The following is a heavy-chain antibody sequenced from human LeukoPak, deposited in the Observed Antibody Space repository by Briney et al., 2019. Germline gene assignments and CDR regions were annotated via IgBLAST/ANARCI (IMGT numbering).Heavy chain of an antibody. CDR2: IKQDGSEK. Sequence: PGGSLRLSCAASGFTFSSHWMTWVRQAPGKRLEWVANIKQDGSEKYHVDSVKGRFTISRDNAKNSLYLQMNSLRAEDTAVYYCARDSSYCRYSNCQGDAFDVWGQGTMVTVSS. D-gene: IGHD2-15*01. V-gene: IGHV3-7*01. J-gene: IGHJ3*01. CDR3: ARDSSYCRYSNCQGDAFDV. CDR1: GFTFSSHW.